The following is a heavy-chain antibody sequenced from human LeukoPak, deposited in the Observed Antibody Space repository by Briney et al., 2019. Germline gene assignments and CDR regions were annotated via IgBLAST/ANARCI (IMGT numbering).Heavy chain of an antibody. D-gene: IGHD3-22*01. CDR3: ARRGHYYDGGGDDY. CDR2: INSDGSST. Sequence: GGSLRLSCAASGFTFSSYWMHWVRQAPGKGRVWVSRINSDGSSTSYADSVKGRFTISRDNAKNTLYLQVNSLKASDTAMYYCARRGHYYDGGGDDYWGQGTLVTVSS. V-gene: IGHV3-74*01. J-gene: IGHJ4*02. CDR1: GFTFSSYW.